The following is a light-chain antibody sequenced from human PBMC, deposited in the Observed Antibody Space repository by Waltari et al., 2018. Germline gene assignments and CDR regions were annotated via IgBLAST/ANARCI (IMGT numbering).Light chain of an antibody. Sequence: SYELTQTPSVSVSPGQTARITCSGHELPRKYAYWFQQKSGQAPRLVIYEDTKRPSGIPERFSGSSSGTVATLTITGAQVDDEADYYCYSSDSTGLRVFGGGTTVVVL. J-gene: IGLJ1*01. V-gene: IGLV3-10*01. CDR3: YSSDSTGLRV. CDR1: ELPRKY. CDR2: EDT.